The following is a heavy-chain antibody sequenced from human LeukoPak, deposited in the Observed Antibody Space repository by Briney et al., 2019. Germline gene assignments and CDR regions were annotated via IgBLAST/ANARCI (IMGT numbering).Heavy chain of an antibody. CDR3: AREEHRLAEAGTSAFDL. CDR2: INRDGGLT. J-gene: IGHJ3*01. D-gene: IGHD6-13*01. V-gene: IGHV3-74*01. CDR1: GFTFSENW. Sequence: GGSLRLSCVASGFTFSENWMHWLRQAPGKGLAWVSHINRDGGLTNYADSVKGRFTISRDNARNTVYLQMSSLRVEDTAIYFCAREEHRLAEAGTSAFDLGGQGTLVTVSP.